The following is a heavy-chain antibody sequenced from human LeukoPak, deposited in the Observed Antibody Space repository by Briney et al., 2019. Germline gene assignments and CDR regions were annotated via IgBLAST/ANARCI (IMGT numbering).Heavy chain of an antibody. Sequence: SETLSLTCAVYGGSFSGYYWSWIRQPPGKGLEWIWEINHSESTNYNPSLKNRATMSVDTSKNQFSLKLRSVTAADTAVYYCARRNMVRGVYDLFFDYWGQGTLVTVSS. CDR2: INHSEST. CDR3: ARRNMVRGVYDLFFDY. CDR1: GGSFSGYY. V-gene: IGHV4-34*01. D-gene: IGHD3-10*01. J-gene: IGHJ4*02.